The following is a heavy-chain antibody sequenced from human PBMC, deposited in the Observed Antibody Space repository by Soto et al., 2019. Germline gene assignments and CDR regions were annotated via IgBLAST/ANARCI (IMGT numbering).Heavy chain of an antibody. D-gene: IGHD3-10*01. Sequence: GGSLRLSCAASGLTFSTSAMHWVRQAPGKGLEWVALISHDGSHEYYGDSVKGRFSVSRDNSHNILHLQMNSLRIEDTAVYFCARNTDHRLVRGWLDPWGQGALVTVSS. CDR2: ISHDGSHE. V-gene: IGHV3-30-3*01. CDR1: GLTFSTSA. J-gene: IGHJ5*02. CDR3: ARNTDHRLVRGWLDP.